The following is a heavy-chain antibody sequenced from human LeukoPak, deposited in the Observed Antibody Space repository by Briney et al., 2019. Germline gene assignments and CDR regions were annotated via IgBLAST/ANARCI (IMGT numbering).Heavy chain of an antibody. Sequence: ASVKVSCKASGYTFTSYGISWVRQAPGQGLEWMGWISAYNGNTNYAQKLQGRVTMTTDTSTSTAYMELRSLRSDDTAVYYCARDRTSPFGMVTLSFDYWGQGTLVTVSS. D-gene: IGHD2-21*02. CDR1: GYTFTSYG. CDR3: ARDRTSPFGMVTLSFDY. V-gene: IGHV1-18*01. CDR2: ISAYNGNT. J-gene: IGHJ4*02.